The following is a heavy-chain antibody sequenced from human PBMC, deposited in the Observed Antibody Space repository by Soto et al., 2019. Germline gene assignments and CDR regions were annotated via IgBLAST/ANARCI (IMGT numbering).Heavy chain of an antibody. CDR2: AIPILGIA. CDR1: GGTFTNYA. D-gene: IGHD1-1*01. J-gene: IGHJ6*02. Sequence: QVQLVQSGAELKKPGSSVNISCKASGGTFTNYAISWVRQAPGQGLEWMGGAIPILGIANYAQKLKGRVTVTADEAAGTAYMDSIGLTSDGTVVYDFEKGDVTMEAIYYYDLEDWGQGTTVTVSS. CDR3: EKGDVTMEAIYYYDLED. V-gene: IGHV1-69*19.